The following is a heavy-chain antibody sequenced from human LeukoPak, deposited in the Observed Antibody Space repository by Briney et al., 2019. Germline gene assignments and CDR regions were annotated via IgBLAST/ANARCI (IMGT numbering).Heavy chain of an antibody. Sequence: PSETLSLTCTVSGGSISSSSYYWGWIRQPPGKGLEWIGSIYYSGSTYYNPSLKSRVTISVDTSKNQFSLKLSSVTAADTAVYYCARGSLGTIFGVVIDYWGQGTLVTVSS. CDR2: IYYSGST. CDR1: GGSISSSSYY. J-gene: IGHJ4*02. D-gene: IGHD3-3*01. CDR3: ARGSLGTIFGVVIDY. V-gene: IGHV4-39*07.